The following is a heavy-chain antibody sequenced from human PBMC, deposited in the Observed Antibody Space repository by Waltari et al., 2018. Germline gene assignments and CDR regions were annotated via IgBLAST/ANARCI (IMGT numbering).Heavy chain of an antibody. CDR2: ISAYNGNT. J-gene: IGHJ6*03. V-gene: IGHV1-18*01. Sequence: QVQLVQSGAEVKKPGASVKVSCKASGYTFTSYGISWVRQAPGQGLEWMGWISAYNGNTNYARKRKGRVTMTTDTSTGTAYMELGSLRSDDTAVYYCARANSGFRELLSYYYYMDVWGKGTTVTVSS. CDR1: GYTFTSYG. D-gene: IGHD3-10*01. CDR3: ARANSGFRELLSYYYYMDV.